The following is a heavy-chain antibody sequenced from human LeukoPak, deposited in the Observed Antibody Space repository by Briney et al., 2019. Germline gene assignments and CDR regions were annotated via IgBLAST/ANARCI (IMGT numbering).Heavy chain of an antibody. D-gene: IGHD3-22*01. J-gene: IGHJ4*02. V-gene: IGHV3-23*01. Sequence: GGSLRLSCAASGFTFSSYAMSWVRQAPGKGLEWVSGISGSGGSTYYADSVKGRFTISRDNSKNTLYLQMNSLRAEDTAVYYCAKAHYYDSSGYYSTLPTYFDYWGQGTLVTVSS. CDR3: AKAHYYDSSGYYSTLPTYFDY. CDR1: GFTFSSYA. CDR2: ISGSGGST.